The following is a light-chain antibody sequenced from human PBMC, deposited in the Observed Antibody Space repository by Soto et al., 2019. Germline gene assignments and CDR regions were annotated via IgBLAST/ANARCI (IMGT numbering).Light chain of an antibody. V-gene: IGLV2-14*01. J-gene: IGLJ1*01. CDR3: TSYTSSSTYV. CDR1: SSDIGGYNY. Sequence: QSVLAQPASVSGSPGQSITIPCTGTSSDIGGYNYVSWYQQHPDKAPKLMIYGVTNRPSGVSDRFSGSKSGNTASLTISGLQAEDEADYYCTSYTSSSTYVFGTGTKVTVL. CDR2: GVT.